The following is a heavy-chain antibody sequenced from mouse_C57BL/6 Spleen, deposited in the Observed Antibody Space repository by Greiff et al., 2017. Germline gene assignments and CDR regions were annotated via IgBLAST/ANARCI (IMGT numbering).Heavy chain of an antibody. CDR2: IDPNSGGT. J-gene: IGHJ1*03. D-gene: IGHD1-1*01. V-gene: IGHV1-72*01. CDR1: GYTFTSYW. Sequence: VQLQQPGAELVILSCKASGYTFTSYWMHWVKQRPGRGLEWIGRIDPNSGGTKHNEKFKSKATLTGDKPSSTAYMQLSSLTSEDSAVYYCARGFLLLRCVDGWGTGTRVTVSS. CDR3: ARGFLLLRCVDG.